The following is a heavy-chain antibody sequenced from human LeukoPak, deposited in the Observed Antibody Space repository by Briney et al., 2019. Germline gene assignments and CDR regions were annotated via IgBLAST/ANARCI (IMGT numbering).Heavy chain of an antibody. CDR3: ARAGPWQIDP. J-gene: IGHJ5*02. D-gene: IGHD3-10*01. V-gene: IGHV4-59*01. CDR2: IYYSGST. Sequence: PSETLSLTCTVSGGSISSYYWSWIRQPPGKGLEWIGYIYYSGSTNYNPSLKSRVTISVDRSKKNFSLKLKSVTNADTAIYYCARAGPWQIDPWGQGILVTVSS. CDR1: GGSISSYY.